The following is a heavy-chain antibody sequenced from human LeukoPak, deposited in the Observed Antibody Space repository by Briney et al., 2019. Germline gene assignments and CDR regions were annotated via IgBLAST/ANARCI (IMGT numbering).Heavy chain of an antibody. CDR2: TRNKANSYTT. CDR1: GFTFSDHY. CDR3: VRYTFGFNFDY. D-gene: IGHD3-16*01. V-gene: IGHV3-72*01. J-gene: IGHJ4*02. Sequence: GGSLRLSCAASGFTFSDHYMDWVRQAPGKGLEWVGRTRNKANSYTTEYAASVKGRFTISRDDSKNSLYLQMNSLKTENTAVYYCVRYTFGFNFDYWGQGTLVTVSS.